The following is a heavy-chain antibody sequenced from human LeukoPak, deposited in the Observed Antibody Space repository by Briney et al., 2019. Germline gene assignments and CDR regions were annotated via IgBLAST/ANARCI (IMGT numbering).Heavy chain of an antibody. CDR3: ARTSSAVNTKGLDS. D-gene: IGHD6-13*01. Sequence: GGSLRLSCAASGFAVSSNYMTWVRQAPGKGLEWVSVVYSGGSTEYADSVRGRFTISRDNSKNTLYLQMNSLRAEDTAVYYCARTSSAVNTKGLDSWGQGTLVTVSS. CDR2: VYSGGST. CDR1: GFAVSSNY. V-gene: IGHV3-53*01. J-gene: IGHJ4*02.